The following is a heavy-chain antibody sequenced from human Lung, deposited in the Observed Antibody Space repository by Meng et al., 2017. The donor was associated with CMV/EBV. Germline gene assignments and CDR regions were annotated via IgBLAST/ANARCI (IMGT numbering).Heavy chain of an antibody. CDR3: AKDSPLGYSSSSRGNWFDP. Sequence: GGSXRLXCAASGFTFSSYGMNWVRQAPGKGLEWVAFIRYDGSNKYYADSVKGRFTISRDNSKNTLYLQMNSLRAEDTAVYYCAKDSPLGYSSSSRGNWFDPXGQGTLVTVSS. J-gene: IGHJ5*02. CDR1: GFTFSSYG. CDR2: IRYDGSNK. V-gene: IGHV3-30*02. D-gene: IGHD6-6*01.